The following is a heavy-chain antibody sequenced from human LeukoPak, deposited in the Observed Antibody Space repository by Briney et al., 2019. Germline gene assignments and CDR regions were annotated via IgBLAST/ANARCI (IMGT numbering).Heavy chain of an antibody. D-gene: IGHD3-10*01. CDR2: IKSKTDGGTT. CDR3: TTPYGSGSYYTDY. Sequence: GGSLRLSCAASGFTFSNAWMSWVRQAPGKGLEWVGRIKSKTDGGTTDYAAPVKGRFTISRDDSTNTLYLQMNSLKTEDAAVYYCTTPYGSGSYYTDYWGQGTLVTVSS. V-gene: IGHV3-15*01. CDR1: GFTFSNAW. J-gene: IGHJ4*02.